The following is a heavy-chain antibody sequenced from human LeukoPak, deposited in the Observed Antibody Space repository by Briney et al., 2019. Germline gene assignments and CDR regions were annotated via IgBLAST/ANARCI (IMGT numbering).Heavy chain of an antibody. V-gene: IGHV1-69*13. D-gene: IGHD3-10*01. CDR2: IIPIFGTA. CDR1: GGTFSSYA. J-gene: IGHJ4*02. CDR3: ARLREVLLSFYYFDY. Sequence: SVKVSCKASGGTFSSYAISWVRQAPGQGLEWMGGIIPIFGTANYAQKFQGRVTITADESTSTAYMELSSLRSEDTAVHYCARLREVLLSFYYFDYWGQGTLVTVSS.